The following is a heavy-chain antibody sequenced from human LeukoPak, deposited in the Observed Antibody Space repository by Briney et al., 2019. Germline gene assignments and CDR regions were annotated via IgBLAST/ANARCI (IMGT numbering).Heavy chain of an antibody. CDR2: IRSKAYGGTT. J-gene: IGHJ4*02. CDR1: GFTFGDYA. CDR3: TRENYFDY. V-gene: IGHV3-49*04. Sequence: GGSLRLSCTASGFTFGDYAMSWVRQAPGKGLEWVGFIRSKAYGGTTEYAASVKGRFTISRDDSKSIAYLQMNGLKTEDTAVYYCTRENYFDYWGQGTLVTVSS.